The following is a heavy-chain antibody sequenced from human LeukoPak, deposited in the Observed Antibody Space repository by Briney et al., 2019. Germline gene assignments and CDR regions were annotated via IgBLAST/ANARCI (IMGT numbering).Heavy chain of an antibody. CDR1: GGTFSSYA. D-gene: IGHD3-22*01. V-gene: IGHV1-69*13. CDR3: ARAGSSGYYSPLNLFDP. CDR2: IIPIFGTA. J-gene: IGHJ5*02. Sequence: SVKVSCKASGGTFSSYAISWVRQAPGQGLEWMGGIIPIFGTANYAQKFQGRVTITADESTSTAYMELSSLRAEDTAVYYCARAGSSGYYSPLNLFDPWGQGTLVTVSS.